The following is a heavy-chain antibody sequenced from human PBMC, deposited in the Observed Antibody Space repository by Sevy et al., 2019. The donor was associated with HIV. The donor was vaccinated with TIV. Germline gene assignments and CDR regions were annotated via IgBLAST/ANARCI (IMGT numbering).Heavy chain of an antibody. Sequence: GGCLRLSCAASGFTFSSYAMSWVRQAPGKGLEWVSAISGSGGSTYYADSVKGRFTISRDNSKNTMYLQMNSLRDEDTAVYYCAKDTSSGSYPINFDYWGQGTLVTVSS. V-gene: IGHV3-23*01. CDR3: AKDTSSGSYPINFDY. CDR1: GFTFSSYA. CDR2: ISGSGGST. D-gene: IGHD1-26*01. J-gene: IGHJ4*02.